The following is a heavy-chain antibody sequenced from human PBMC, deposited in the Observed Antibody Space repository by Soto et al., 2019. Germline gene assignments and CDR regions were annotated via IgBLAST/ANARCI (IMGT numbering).Heavy chain of an antibody. CDR3: AKEKYDILTGDFDP. Sequence: GGALRVSFAASGGLFCSYALSLVRPAPGKGLEWVSAISGSGGSTYYADSVKGRFTISRDNSKNTLYLQMNSLRAEDTAVYYCAKEKYDILTGDFDPWGQGTLVTVSS. V-gene: IGHV3-23*01. CDR2: ISGSGGST. D-gene: IGHD3-9*01. J-gene: IGHJ5*02. CDR1: GGLFCSYA.